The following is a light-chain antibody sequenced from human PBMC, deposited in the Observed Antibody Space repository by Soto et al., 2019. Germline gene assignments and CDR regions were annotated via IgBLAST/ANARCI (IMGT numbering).Light chain of an antibody. CDR3: YSYADGSIYF. J-gene: IGLJ1*01. CDR2: YVD. CDR1: SRDVGAYDY. V-gene: IGLV2-14*03. Sequence: QSVLAQPASVSGSTGQSITISCTGTSRDVGAYDYVSWYLQYPDKAPQLLIYYVDHRPSGVSSRFSGSKSGNTASLTISGLQAEDEGDYYCYSYADGSIYFFGTGTKVTVL.